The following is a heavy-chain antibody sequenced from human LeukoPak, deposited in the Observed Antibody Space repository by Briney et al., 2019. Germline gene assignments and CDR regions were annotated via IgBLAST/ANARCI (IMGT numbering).Heavy chain of an antibody. V-gene: IGHV1-18*01. CDR1: GYTFTSYG. CDR2: ISAYNGNT. J-gene: IGHJ5*02. CDR3: ARVTAAAGTTWFDP. Sequence: ASVKVSCKASGYTFTSYGISWVRQAPGQGLEWMGWISAYNGNTNYAQKLQSRVTMTTDTSTSTAYMELRSLRSDDTAVYYCARVTAAAGTTWFDPWGQGTLVTVSS. D-gene: IGHD6-13*01.